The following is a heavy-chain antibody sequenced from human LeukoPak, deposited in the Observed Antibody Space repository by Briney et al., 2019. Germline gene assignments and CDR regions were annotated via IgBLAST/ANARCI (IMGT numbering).Heavy chain of an antibody. CDR3: AKEIHYGTGSPIGY. J-gene: IGHJ4*02. V-gene: IGHV3-23*01. D-gene: IGHD3-10*01. CDR1: GFTFSSYA. Sequence: GGSLRLSCAASGFTFSSYAMSWVRQAPGKGLEWVSAISGSGGSTYYADSVKGRFTISRDNSKNTLYLQVNSLRAEDTAVYYCAKEIHYGTGSPIGYWGQRTLVTVSS. CDR2: ISGSGGST.